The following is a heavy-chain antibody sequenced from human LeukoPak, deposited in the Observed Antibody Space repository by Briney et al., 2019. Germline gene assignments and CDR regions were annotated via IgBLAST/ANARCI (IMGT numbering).Heavy chain of an antibody. V-gene: IGHV3-43D*04. CDR3: AKDIRRRITITTLTWELDY. Sequence: GGSLRLSCAASGFTFDDYAMHWVRQAPGKGLEWVSLISWDGGSTYYADSVMGRFTISRDNSKNSLYLQMNSLRAEDTALYYCAKDIRRRITITTLTWELDYWGQGTLVTVSS. J-gene: IGHJ4*02. CDR2: ISWDGGST. CDR1: GFTFDDYA. D-gene: IGHD3-3*01.